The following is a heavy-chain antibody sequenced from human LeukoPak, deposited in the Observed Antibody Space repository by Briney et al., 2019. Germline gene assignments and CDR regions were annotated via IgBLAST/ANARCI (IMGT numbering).Heavy chain of an antibody. CDR2: IIPIFGTA. V-gene: IGHV1-69*06. J-gene: IGHJ4*02. CDR1: GGTFSSYA. CDR3: ARDPPYYYDSSGYYTDY. D-gene: IGHD3-22*01. Sequence: SVKVSCKASGGTFSSYAISWVRQAPGQGLEWMGGIIPIFGTANYAQKFQGRVTITADKSTSTAYMELSSLRSEDTAVYYCARDPPYYYDSSGYYTDYWGQGTLVTVSS.